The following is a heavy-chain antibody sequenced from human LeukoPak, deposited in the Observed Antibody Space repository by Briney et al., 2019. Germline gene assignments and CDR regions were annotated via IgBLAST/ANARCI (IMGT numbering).Heavy chain of an antibody. J-gene: IGHJ3*02. CDR2: IYISGNT. D-gene: IGHD2-2*01. CDR3: ARDQLVVVPAGAFDI. CDR1: GGSIKTGGYS. V-gene: IGHV4-61*02. Sequence: SETLSLTCTVSGGSIKTGGYSWTWIRQPAGKGLEWIGRIYISGNTDQNPSLKSRVTVSMDSSKNQFSLEMKSVTAADTAVYYCARDQLVVVPAGAFDIWGQGTMVTVSS.